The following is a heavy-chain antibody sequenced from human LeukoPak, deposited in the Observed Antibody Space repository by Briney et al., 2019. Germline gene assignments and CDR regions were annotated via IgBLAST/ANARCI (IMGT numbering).Heavy chain of an antibody. D-gene: IGHD3-22*01. CDR2: IYYTGIT. CDR3: ARSVDYFDNTGPHMMFDY. Sequence: PSETLSLTCNVSGDSITSHYWNWIRQPPGKGLEWIGYIYYTGITKYNPSLTSRVSMSVDMSKNQFFLKMNSVTAADTAVYHCARSVDYFDNTGPHMMFDYWGQGSLVTVSS. CDR1: GDSITSHY. J-gene: IGHJ4*02. V-gene: IGHV4-59*11.